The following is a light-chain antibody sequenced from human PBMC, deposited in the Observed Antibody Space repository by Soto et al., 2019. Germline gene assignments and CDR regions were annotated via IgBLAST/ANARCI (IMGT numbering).Light chain of an antibody. CDR3: KHYRSAPFT. J-gene: IGKJ3*01. CDR1: QSISSDH. Sequence: EIVLTQSPGILSLSPGERATLACRASQSISSDHLAWYQHRPGQSPRLLIYGASSRTTGVPDRFSGSGSGTDFTLTISRLEPEDFAVYYCKHYRSAPFTFGPGTKVDIK. V-gene: IGKV3-20*01. CDR2: GAS.